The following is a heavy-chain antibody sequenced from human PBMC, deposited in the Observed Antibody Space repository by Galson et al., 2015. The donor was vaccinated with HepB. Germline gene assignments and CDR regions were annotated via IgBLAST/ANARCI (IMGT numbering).Heavy chain of an antibody. V-gene: IGHV3-9*01. CDR1: GFTFDDYA. J-gene: IGHJ3*02. CDR2: ISWNSGSI. Sequence: SLRLSCAASGFTFDDYAMHWVRQAPGKGLEWVSGISWNSGSIGYADSVKGRFTISRDNAKNSLYLQMNSLRAEDTALYYCAKAFYDILTGTAFDIWGQGTMVTVSS. CDR3: AKAFYDILTGTAFDI. D-gene: IGHD3-9*01.